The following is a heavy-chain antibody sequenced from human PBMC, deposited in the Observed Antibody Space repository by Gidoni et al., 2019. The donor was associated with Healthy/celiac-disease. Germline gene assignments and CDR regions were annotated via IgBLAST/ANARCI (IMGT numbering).Heavy chain of an antibody. V-gene: IGHV1-2*04. CDR2: INPNSGGT. CDR3: ARDRGFGEFSYYYYGMDV. D-gene: IGHD3-10*01. CDR1: GYTFTGYY. Sequence: QVQLVQSGAEVKKPGASVKVSCKASGYTFTGYYMPWVRQAPGQGLEWMGWINPNSGGTNYAQKFQGWVTMTRDTSISTAYMELSRLRSDDTAVYYCARDRGFGEFSYYYYGMDVWGQGTTVTVSS. J-gene: IGHJ6*02.